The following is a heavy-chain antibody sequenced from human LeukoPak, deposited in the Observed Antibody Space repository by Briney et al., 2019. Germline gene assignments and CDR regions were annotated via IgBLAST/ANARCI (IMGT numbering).Heavy chain of an antibody. D-gene: IGHD3-16*01. CDR3: ANGPMITFGGLTEREFDY. CDR2: MSYDERNK. CDR1: GFTFSSYG. Sequence: PGRSLRLSCAASGFTFSSYGMHWVRQAPGKGLEWVAFMSYDERNKYYADSVKGRFTISRDISKNTLYLQMDSLRTEDTAVYYCANGPMITFGGLTEREFDYWGQGTLVTVSS. J-gene: IGHJ4*02. V-gene: IGHV3-30*18.